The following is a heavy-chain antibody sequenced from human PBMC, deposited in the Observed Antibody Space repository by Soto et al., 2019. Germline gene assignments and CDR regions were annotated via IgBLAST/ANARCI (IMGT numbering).Heavy chain of an antibody. D-gene: IGHD2-21*02. CDR2: VIPVLTTT. V-gene: IGHV1-69*08. J-gene: IGHJ6*02. CDR1: GDTFSSYI. Sequence: QVQLVQSGAEVKKPGSSVRVSCRSSGDTFSSYIVNWLRLAPGRGLEWMGRVIPVLTTTDYAQNFRGRVTISAARSTSTGSLGLSSLSSDDPAVYYCARRRYCGYDCYHKHYYGMDVWGQGSLVTVAS. CDR3: ARRRYCGYDCYHKHYYGMDV.